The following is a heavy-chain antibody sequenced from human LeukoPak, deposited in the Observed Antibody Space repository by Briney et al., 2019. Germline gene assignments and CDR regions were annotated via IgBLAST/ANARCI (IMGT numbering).Heavy chain of an antibody. J-gene: IGHJ4*02. CDR1: GYTFTSYD. D-gene: IGHD6-19*01. V-gene: IGHV1-8*01. Sequence: GASVKVSCKASGYTFTSYDINWVRQATGQGLEWMGWMNPNSGNTGYAQKFQGGVTMTRNTSISTAYMELSSLRSGDTAVYYCARAPEQWLVRYFDYWGQGTLVTVSS. CDR3: ARAPEQWLVRYFDY. CDR2: MNPNSGNT.